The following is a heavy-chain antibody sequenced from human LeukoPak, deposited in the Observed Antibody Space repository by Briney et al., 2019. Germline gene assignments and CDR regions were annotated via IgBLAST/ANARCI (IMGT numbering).Heavy chain of an antibody. CDR1: GDSVSSNSAA. Sequence: SQTLSLTCALSGDSVSSNSAAWHWIRQSPSRGLEWLGRTYYRSKWYNDYAVSVKSRITINPDTSKNQFSLQLNSVTPEDTAVYYCARDPGLLGTYYYYGMDVWGQGTTVTVSS. CDR2: TYYRSKWYN. J-gene: IGHJ6*02. CDR3: ARDPGLLGTYYYYGMDV. D-gene: IGHD1-26*01. V-gene: IGHV6-1*01.